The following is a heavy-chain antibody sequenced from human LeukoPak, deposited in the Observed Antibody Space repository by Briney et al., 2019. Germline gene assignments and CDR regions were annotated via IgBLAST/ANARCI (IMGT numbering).Heavy chain of an antibody. CDR1: GFTFSSYW. Sequence: GSLRLSCAASGFTFSSYWMSWVRQPPGKGLEWIGSIYYSGSTYYNPSLKSRVTISVDTSKNQFSLKLSSVTAADTAVYYCARAGYCSSTSCYFDYWGQGTLVTVSS. J-gene: IGHJ4*02. D-gene: IGHD2-2*01. CDR3: ARAGYCSSTSCYFDY. CDR2: IYYSGST. V-gene: IGHV4-39*01.